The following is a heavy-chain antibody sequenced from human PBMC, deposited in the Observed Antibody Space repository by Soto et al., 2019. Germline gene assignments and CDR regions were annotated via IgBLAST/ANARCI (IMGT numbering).Heavy chain of an antibody. V-gene: IGHV1-69*04. Sequence: ASVKIACKASGCTVSSYTISWVRQSPGQGLEWMGRIIPILGIANYAQKFQGRVTITADKSTSTAYMELSSLRSEDTAVYYCARDGDSSGYHDAFDIWGQGTMVTVSS. CDR2: IIPILGIA. CDR1: GCTVSSYT. J-gene: IGHJ3*02. CDR3: ARDGDSSGYHDAFDI. D-gene: IGHD3-22*01.